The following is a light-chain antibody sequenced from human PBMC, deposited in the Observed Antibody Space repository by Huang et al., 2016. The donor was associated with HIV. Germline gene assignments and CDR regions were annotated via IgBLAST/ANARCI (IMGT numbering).Light chain of an antibody. V-gene: IGKV1-39*01. J-gene: IGKJ2*01. CDR3: QQGYNTPQT. Sequence: DIQMTQSPSSLSASVGDRVNMTCRASQSISTYLNWYQQKPGKAPRLLLFAASSLQSGVPSRFSGSGSETEFTLTISSLQPEDFATYYCQQGYNTPQTFGQGTRLEI. CDR1: QSISTY. CDR2: AAS.